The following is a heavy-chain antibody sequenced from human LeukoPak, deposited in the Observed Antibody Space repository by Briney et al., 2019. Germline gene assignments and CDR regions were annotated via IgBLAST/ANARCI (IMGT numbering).Heavy chain of an antibody. CDR2: IIPIFGTA. J-gene: IGHJ4*02. Sequence: ASVKVSCKASGGTFSSYAISWVRQAPGQGLEWMGGIIPIFGTANYAQKFQGRVTITTDESTSTAYMELSSLRSEDTAVYYCARGHPLAAAGGYFDYWGQGTLVTVSS. D-gene: IGHD6-13*01. V-gene: IGHV1-69*05. CDR3: ARGHPLAAAGGYFDY. CDR1: GGTFSSYA.